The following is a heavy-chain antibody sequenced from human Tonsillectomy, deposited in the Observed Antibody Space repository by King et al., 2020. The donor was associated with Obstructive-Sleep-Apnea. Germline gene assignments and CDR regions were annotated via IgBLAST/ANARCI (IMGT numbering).Heavy chain of an antibody. D-gene: IGHD6-13*01. Sequence: QLVQSGAEVKKPGSSVKVSCKASGGTFSSYAISWVRQAPGQGLEWMGGIIPIFGTANYAQKFQGRVTITADESTSTAYMELSSLRSEDTAVYYCARAYIAAAGTMEKNWFDPWGQGTLVTVSS. V-gene: IGHV1-69*01. J-gene: IGHJ5*02. CDR2: IIPIFGTA. CDR1: GGTFSSYA. CDR3: ARAYIAAAGTMEKNWFDP.